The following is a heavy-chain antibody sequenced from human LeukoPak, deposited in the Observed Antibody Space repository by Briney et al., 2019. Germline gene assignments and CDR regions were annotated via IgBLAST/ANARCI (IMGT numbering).Heavy chain of an antibody. Sequence: TASETLFLTCAVSGGSISSYYWTWIRQPPGKGLEWVGYIQNSAIYRAKIKSSPSLQSRVSLSIDTSKNQVSLTVNSVTAADTAVYYCARLSSTLYYSMDVWGPGTAVTVSS. D-gene: IGHD6-6*01. CDR2: IQNSAIYRAKI. V-gene: IGHV4-59*08. J-gene: IGHJ6*02. CDR1: GGSISSYY. CDR3: ARLSSTLYYSMDV.